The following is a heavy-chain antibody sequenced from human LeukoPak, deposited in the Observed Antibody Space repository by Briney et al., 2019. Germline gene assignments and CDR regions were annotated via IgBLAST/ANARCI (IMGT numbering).Heavy chain of an antibody. J-gene: IGHJ6*02. V-gene: IGHV3-23*01. D-gene: IGHD7-27*01. CDR1: GFTFSSYA. Sequence: GGSLRLSCAGSGFTFSSYAMSWVRQAPGKGLEWVSAISGSGGSTYYADSVKGRFTISRDNSKNTLYLQMNSLRAEDTAVYYCAKVLTGDGYYYYGMDVWGQGTTVTVSS. CDR3: AKVLTGDGYYYYGMDV. CDR2: ISGSGGST.